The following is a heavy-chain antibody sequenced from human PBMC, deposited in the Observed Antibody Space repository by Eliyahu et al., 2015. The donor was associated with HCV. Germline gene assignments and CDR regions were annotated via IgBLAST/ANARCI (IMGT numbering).Heavy chain of an antibody. Sequence: EVQLVESGXGLVQPGGSLXLSCAAXGFIFSNYWMHWVRQAPGKGLVWVSRISSDGSNTNYADSVKGRFTISRDNAKNTLYLQMNSLRVEDTAVYYCARIIVGATGIDYWGQGTLVTVSS. V-gene: IGHV3-74*01. D-gene: IGHD1-26*01. CDR2: ISSDGSNT. J-gene: IGHJ4*02. CDR3: ARIIVGATGIDY. CDR1: GFIFSNYW.